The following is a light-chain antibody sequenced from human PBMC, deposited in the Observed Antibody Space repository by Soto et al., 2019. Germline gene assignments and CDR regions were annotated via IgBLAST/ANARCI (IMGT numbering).Light chain of an antibody. CDR1: SGDVGGYKY. CDR3: SSYTSNSTLA. CDR2: DVN. J-gene: IGLJ1*01. V-gene: IGLV2-14*01. Sequence: QSVLTQPASMSGYPGQSITISCTGTSGDVGGYKYVSWYQQYPGKAPKVMIYDVNNRPSGVSNRFSGSKSGNTASLTISGLQAEDEADYYCSSYTSNSTLAFGTGTKVTVL.